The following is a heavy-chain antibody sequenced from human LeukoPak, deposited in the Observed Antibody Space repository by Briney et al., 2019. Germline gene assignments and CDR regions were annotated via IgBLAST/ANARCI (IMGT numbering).Heavy chain of an antibody. CDR3: ARVMRSSGWYWFDP. V-gene: IGHV4-34*01. CDR2: INHSGST. Sequence: SETLSLTCAVYGGSFSGYYWSWIRQPPGKGLEWIGEINHSGSTNYNPSLKSRVTISVDTSKNQFSLKLSSVTAADTAVYYCARVMRSSGWYWFDPWGQGTLVTVSS. CDR1: GGSFSGYY. J-gene: IGHJ5*02. D-gene: IGHD6-19*01.